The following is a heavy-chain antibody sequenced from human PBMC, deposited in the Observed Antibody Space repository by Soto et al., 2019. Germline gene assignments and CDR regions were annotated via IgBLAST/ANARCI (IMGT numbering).Heavy chain of an antibody. J-gene: IGHJ4*02. V-gene: IGHV1-69*02. D-gene: IGHD6-13*01. CDR3: ARDRKNSNWPKFDS. Sequence: ASVKVSCKTSEDTFSIYTLSWVRQAPGQGLVWMGRVLPFLDVTTYSQRFQGRVTITADRSTTTAYMELSSLTFEDTAVYYCARDRKNSNWPKFDSRGPGTLVTVSS. CDR2: VLPFLDVT. CDR1: EDTFSIYT.